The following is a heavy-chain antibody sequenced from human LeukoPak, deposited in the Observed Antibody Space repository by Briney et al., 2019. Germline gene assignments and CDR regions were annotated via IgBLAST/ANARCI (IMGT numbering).Heavy chain of an antibody. D-gene: IGHD1-26*01. CDR1: GGSISSYY. CDR2: IYTSGST. CDR3: ARDPGGGAANYYYYYMDV. J-gene: IGHJ6*03. V-gene: IGHV4-4*07. Sequence: PSETLSLTCTVSGGSISSYYWSWIRQPAGKGLEWIGRIYTSGSTNYNPSLKSRVTMSVDTSKNQFSLKLSSVTAADTAVYYRARDPGGGAANYYYYYMDVWGKGTTVTVSS.